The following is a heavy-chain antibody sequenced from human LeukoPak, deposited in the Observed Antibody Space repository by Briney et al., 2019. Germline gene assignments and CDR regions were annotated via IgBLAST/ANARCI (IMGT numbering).Heavy chain of an antibody. J-gene: IGHJ6*02. D-gene: IGHD5-12*01. CDR2: IYYSGST. Sequence: SETLSLTCTVSGGSISSSSYYWGWIRQPPGKGLEWIGSIYYSGSTYYNPSLKSRVTISVDTSKNQFSLKLSSVTAADTAVYYCARVRLGVATIKDYYYYGMDVWGQGTTVTVSS. V-gene: IGHV4-39*07. CDR1: GGSISSSSYY. CDR3: ARVRLGVATIKDYYYYGMDV.